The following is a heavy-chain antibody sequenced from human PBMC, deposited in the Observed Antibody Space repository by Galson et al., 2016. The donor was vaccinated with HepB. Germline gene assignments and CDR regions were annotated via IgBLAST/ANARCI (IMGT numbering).Heavy chain of an antibody. CDR3: ARRGYTSSWYGYDAFDS. J-gene: IGHJ3*02. CDR2: IEPTDSYT. D-gene: IGHD2-2*01. V-gene: IGHV5-10-1*01. CDR1: GYTFTNYW. Sequence: QSGAEVKKPGESLRISCKGSGYTFTNYWISWVRQMPGKGLEWMGRIEPTDSYTNYQPSFQGHVTMSVDKSISTASLQWNSLKASGTAMYYCARRGYTSSWYGYDAFDSWGQGTLVTVSS.